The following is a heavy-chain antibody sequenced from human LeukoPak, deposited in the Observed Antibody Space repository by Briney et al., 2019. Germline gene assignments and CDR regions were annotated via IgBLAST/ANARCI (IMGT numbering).Heavy chain of an antibody. CDR1: GGSISSYY. Sequence: SETLSLTCTVSGGSISSYYWSWIRHPPEKGLEWIGYIYYSGSTNYNPSLKSRVTISVDTSKNQFSTKLSSVTAADTAVYYCARGLSVGWFDPWGQGTLVTVSS. CDR2: IYYSGST. CDR3: ARGLSVGWFDP. D-gene: IGHD3-16*02. V-gene: IGHV4-59*12. J-gene: IGHJ5*02.